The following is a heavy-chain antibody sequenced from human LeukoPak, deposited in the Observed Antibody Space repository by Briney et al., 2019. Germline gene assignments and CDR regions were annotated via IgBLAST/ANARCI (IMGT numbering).Heavy chain of an antibody. CDR2: FDPKDGET. CDR1: GYTLTELS. D-gene: IGHD6-19*01. CDR3: ATEIGGSPYGSGWYRLD. Sequence: ASVKVSCKVSGYTLTELSMHWVRQAPGKGLEWMGGFDPKDGETIYAQKFQCRVTMTEDTSTDTAYMELSSLRSEDTAVYYCATEIGGSPYGSGWYRLDWGQGTLVIVSS. J-gene: IGHJ4*02. V-gene: IGHV1-24*01.